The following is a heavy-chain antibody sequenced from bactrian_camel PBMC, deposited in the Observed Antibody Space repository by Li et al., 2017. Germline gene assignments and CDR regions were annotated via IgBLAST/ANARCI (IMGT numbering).Heavy chain of an antibody. Sequence: HVQLVESGGGSVQAGGSLRLSCAASEIASHRNYVGWFRQSPGKEREGVAAIDSNGSTSYSDSEKGRFTVHKDNAKNTLYLQMISLKPEDTAMYYCAAARGYCYGGYAYWGQGTQVTVS. J-gene: IGHJ4*01. D-gene: IGHD3*01. CDR2: IDSNGST. V-gene: IGHV3S53*01. CDR1: EIASHRNY. CDR3: AAARGYCYGGYAY.